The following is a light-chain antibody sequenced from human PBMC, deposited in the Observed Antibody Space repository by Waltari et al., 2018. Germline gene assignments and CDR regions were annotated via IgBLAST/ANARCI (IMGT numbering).Light chain of an antibody. Sequence: EIVLTQSPGTASLSPGERVTLSCRASQSVGSSSLAWYQQKPGQAPRLVIYRASTRATGIPDRFRGSGFGTDFSLTISRLEPEDFAVYYCQQHGTLPATFGQGTKVEIK. J-gene: IGKJ1*01. CDR2: RAS. V-gene: IGKV3-20*01. CDR1: QSVGSSS. CDR3: QQHGTLPAT.